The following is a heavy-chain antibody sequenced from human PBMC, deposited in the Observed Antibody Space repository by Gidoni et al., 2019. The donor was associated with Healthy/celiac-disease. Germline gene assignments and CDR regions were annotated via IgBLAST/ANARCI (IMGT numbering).Heavy chain of an antibody. D-gene: IGHD4-17*01. J-gene: IGHJ6*02. CDR3: AKDLTTILPDYYYYYGMDV. V-gene: IGHV3-23*01. CDR1: GFTFSSCA. CDR2: ISGSGGST. Sequence: EVQLLESGGGLVQPGGSLRLSCAASGFTFSSCAISWVRPAPGKGLEWVSAISGSGGSTYYADSVKGRFTISRDNSKNTLYLQMNSLRAEDTAVYYCAKDLTTILPDYYYYYGMDVWGQGTTVTVSS.